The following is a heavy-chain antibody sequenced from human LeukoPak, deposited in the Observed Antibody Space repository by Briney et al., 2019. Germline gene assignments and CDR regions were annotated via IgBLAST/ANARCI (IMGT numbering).Heavy chain of an antibody. CDR1: GYTFTSYG. CDR3: ARDGGLPWPHDAFDI. Sequence: ASVKVSCKASGYTFTSYGISWVRQAPGQGLEWKGWISAYNGNTNYAQKLQGRVTMTTDTSTSTAYMELRSLRSDDTAVYYCARDGGLPWPHDAFDIWGQGTMVTVSS. D-gene: IGHD3-16*01. V-gene: IGHV1-18*01. CDR2: ISAYNGNT. J-gene: IGHJ3*02.